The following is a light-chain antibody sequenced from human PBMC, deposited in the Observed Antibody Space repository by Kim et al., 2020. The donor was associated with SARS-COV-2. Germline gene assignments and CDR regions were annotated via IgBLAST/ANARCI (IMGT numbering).Light chain of an antibody. V-gene: IGKV4-1*01. CDR3: QEYYTSPFT. Sequence: ATINCKSSQSVLTDAKNKNYLAWYQQKPGQPPKLLIYWTSTRETGVPDRFSGSGSGTDFTPTISSLQAEDVAVYYWQEYYTSPFTFGPGTKMEI. CDR1: QSVLTDAKNKNY. CDR2: WTS. J-gene: IGKJ2*01.